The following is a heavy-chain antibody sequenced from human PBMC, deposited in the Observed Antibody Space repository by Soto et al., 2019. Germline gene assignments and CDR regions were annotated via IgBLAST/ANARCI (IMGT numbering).Heavy chain of an antibody. Sequence: PGGSLRLSCAASGFTFSSYSMNWVRQAPGKGLEWVSYISSSSTAIYYADSVKGRFTLSRDNAKNSLYLQMNSLRDEDTAVYYCARDREVRRVTYYYGMDVWGQGTTVTVSS. CDR3: ARDREVRRVTYYYGMDV. CDR1: GFTFSSYS. V-gene: IGHV3-48*02. J-gene: IGHJ6*02. CDR2: ISSSSTAI. D-gene: IGHD3-10*01.